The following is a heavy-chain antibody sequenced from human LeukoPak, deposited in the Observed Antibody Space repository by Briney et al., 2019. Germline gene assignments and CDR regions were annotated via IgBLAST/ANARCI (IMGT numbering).Heavy chain of an antibody. CDR3: ARHVGFITMVRGVINNNWFDP. D-gene: IGHD3-10*01. CDR2: IYHSGST. CDR1: GGSISSSNW. Sequence: PSETLSLTCAVSGGSISSSNWWSWVRQPPGKGLEWIGEIYHSGSTNYNPSLKSRVTISVDKSKNQFSLKLSSLTAADTAVYYCARHVGFITMVRGVINNNWFDPWGQGTLVTVSS. J-gene: IGHJ5*02. V-gene: IGHV4-4*02.